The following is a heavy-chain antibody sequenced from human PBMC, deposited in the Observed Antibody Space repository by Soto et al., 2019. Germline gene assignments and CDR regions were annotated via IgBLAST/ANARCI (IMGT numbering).Heavy chain of an antibody. J-gene: IGHJ6*02. Sequence: QVQLVESGGGLVQPGGYLRLSCAASGFTFSDYYMSWIRQAPGKGLEWVSYISSSSSNTNSEDAVKGLSTTSRDNAKISLYLQMNSLRAADTAVYYCARFRCSGGSCSNYYYYGMDVWGQGTTVTVSS. CDR1: GFTFSDYY. V-gene: IGHV3-11*06. CDR3: ARFRCSGGSCSNYYYYGMDV. D-gene: IGHD2-15*01. CDR2: ISSSSSNT.